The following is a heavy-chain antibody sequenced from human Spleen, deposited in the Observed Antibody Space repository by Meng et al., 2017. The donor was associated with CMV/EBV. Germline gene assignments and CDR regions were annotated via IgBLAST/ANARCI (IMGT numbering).Heavy chain of an antibody. CDR1: VYY. CDR3: ARDLRLMYYYGSGSYDIRFDP. D-gene: IGHD3-10*01. Sequence: VYYMSWIRQAPGKGLEWVSYISSSGSTIYYADSVKGRFTISRDNAKNSLYLQMNSLRAEDTAVYYCARDLRLMYYYGSGSYDIRFDPWGQGTLVTVSS. CDR2: ISSSGSTI. J-gene: IGHJ5*02. V-gene: IGHV3-11*04.